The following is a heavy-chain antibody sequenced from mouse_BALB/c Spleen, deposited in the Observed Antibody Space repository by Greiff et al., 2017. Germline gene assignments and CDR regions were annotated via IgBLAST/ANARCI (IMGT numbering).Heavy chain of an antibody. CDR3: ARGEITTNFDY. D-gene: IGHD1-1*01. Sequence: QVQLQQSGAELVRPGSSVKISCKASGYAFSSYWMNWVKQRPGQGLEWIGQIYPGDGDTNYNGKFKGKATLTADKSSSTAYMQLSSLTSEDSAVYFCARGEITTNFDYWGQGTTLTVSS. J-gene: IGHJ2*01. CDR1: GYAFSSYW. V-gene: IGHV1-80*01. CDR2: IYPGDGDT.